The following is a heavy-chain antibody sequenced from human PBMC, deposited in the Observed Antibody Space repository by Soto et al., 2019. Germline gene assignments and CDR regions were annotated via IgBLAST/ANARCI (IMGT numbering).Heavy chain of an antibody. CDR1: GFTFSSYG. V-gene: IGHV3-33*08. CDR3: ARGVYSSSWYFDY. J-gene: IGHJ4*02. D-gene: IGHD6-13*01. CDR2: IWYDGINK. Sequence: GGSLRLSCAASGFTFSSYGMHWVRQAPGKGLGWVAVIWYDGINKYYTDSVKGRFTISRDNSKNTMYLQMNSLRAEDTAVYYCARGVYSSSWYFDYWGQGTLVTVSS.